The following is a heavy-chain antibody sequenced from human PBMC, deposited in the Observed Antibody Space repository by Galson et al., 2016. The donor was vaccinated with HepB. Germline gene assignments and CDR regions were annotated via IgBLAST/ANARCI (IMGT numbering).Heavy chain of an antibody. D-gene: IGHD3-3*01. CDR2: ISAYIGNT. V-gene: IGHV1-18*01. CDR1: GYTFTNYG. CDR3: ARDLENYDFWSGYYKCLDY. J-gene: IGHJ4*02. Sequence: SVKVSCKASGYTFTNYGINWVRQAPGQGLERMGWISAYIGNTVYAQKLQGRVTMTTDTSTSTAYMELRSLRSDDTAVYYCARDLENYDFWSGYYKCLDYWGQGTLVTVSS.